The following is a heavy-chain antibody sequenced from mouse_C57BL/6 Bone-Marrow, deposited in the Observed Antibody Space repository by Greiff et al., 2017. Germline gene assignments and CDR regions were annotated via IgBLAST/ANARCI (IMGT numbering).Heavy chain of an antibody. Sequence: QVQLQQPGAELVKPGASVKLSCKASGYTFTSYWMHWVKQRPGQGLEWIGMIHPNSGSTNYNEKFKSKATLTVDKSSSTAYMQLSSLTSADSAVYYWATDYYGSSYWYFDVWGTGTTVTVSS. CDR1: GYTFTSYW. CDR2: IHPNSGST. D-gene: IGHD1-1*01. CDR3: ATDYYGSSYWYFDV. J-gene: IGHJ1*03. V-gene: IGHV1-64*01.